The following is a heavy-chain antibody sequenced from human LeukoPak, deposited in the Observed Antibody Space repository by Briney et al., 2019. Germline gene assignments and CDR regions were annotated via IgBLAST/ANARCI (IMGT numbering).Heavy chain of an antibody. CDR1: GGSISSYY. J-gene: IGHJ6*04. Sequence: PSETLSLTCTVSGGSISSYYWSWIRQPPGKGLEGIGYIYYSGSTNYNPSLKSRVTISVDTSKNQFSLKLSSVTAADTAVYYCARDRGVVPAANPFFYYYYGMDVWGKGTTVTVSS. V-gene: IGHV4-59*01. CDR2: IYYSGST. D-gene: IGHD2-2*01. CDR3: ARDRGVVPAANPFFYYYYGMDV.